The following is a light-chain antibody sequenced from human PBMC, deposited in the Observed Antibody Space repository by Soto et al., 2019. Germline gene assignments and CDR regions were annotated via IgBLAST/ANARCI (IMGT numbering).Light chain of an antibody. Sequence: QPVLTQSPSASASLGASVKITCTLSSGHTTYVVAWLQQQPEKAPRYLMKVNGDDSHTRGDGIPDRFSGSSSGAERYLTISSLQSEDEAVYYCQTWGSGIRVFGGGTKVTVL. CDR2: VNGDDSH. V-gene: IGLV4-69*01. CDR3: QTWGSGIRV. J-gene: IGLJ3*02. CDR1: SGHTTYV.